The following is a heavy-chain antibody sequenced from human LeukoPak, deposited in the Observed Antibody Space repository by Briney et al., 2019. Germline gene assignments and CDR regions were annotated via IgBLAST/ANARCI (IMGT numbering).Heavy chain of an antibody. J-gene: IGHJ4*02. CDR3: ARGLGSYYPYYYFDY. CDR2: INPNSGGT. CDR1: GYTFTGYY. V-gene: IGHV1-2*02. Sequence: ASVEVSCKASGYTFTGYYMHWVRQAPGQGLEWMGWINPNSGGTNYAQKFQGRVTMTRDTSISTAYMELSRLRSDDTAVYYCARGLGSYYPYYYFDYWGQGTLVTVSS. D-gene: IGHD1-26*01.